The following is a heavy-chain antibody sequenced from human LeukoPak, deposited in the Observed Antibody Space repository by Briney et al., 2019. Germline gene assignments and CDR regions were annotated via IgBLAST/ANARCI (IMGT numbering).Heavy chain of an antibody. V-gene: IGHV1-69*05. J-gene: IGHJ4*02. CDR2: IIPIFGTA. CDR1: GYTFTSYY. CDR3: AKGNYYDSSGYPGSYFDY. Sequence: SVKVSCKASGYTFTSYYMHWVRQAPGQGLEWMGGIIPIFGTANYAQKFQGRVTITTDESTSTAYMELSSLRAEDTAVYYCAKGNYYDSSGYPGSYFDYWGQGTLVTVSS. D-gene: IGHD3-22*01.